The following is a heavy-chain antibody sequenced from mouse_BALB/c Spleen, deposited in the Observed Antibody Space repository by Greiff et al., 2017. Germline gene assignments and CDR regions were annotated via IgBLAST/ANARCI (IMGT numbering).Heavy chain of an antibody. V-gene: IGHV3-2*02. D-gene: IGHD2-1*01. Sequence: EVQLQQSGPGLVKPSQSLSLTCTVTGYSITSDYAWNWIRQFPGNKLEWMGYISYSGSTSYNPSLKSRISITRDTSKNQFFLQLNSVTTEDTATYYCARDGNYNFDYWGQGTTLTVSS. CDR3: ARDGNYNFDY. J-gene: IGHJ2*01. CDR1: GYSITSDYA. CDR2: ISYSGST.